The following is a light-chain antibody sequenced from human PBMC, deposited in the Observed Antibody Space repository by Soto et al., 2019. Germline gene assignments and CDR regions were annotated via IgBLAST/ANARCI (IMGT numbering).Light chain of an antibody. Sequence: DTQLTQSPSFLSASVGDRVTIACRASQDVSRSVGWYQQKPGTAPKLLISAASTLNSGVPSRFSGSGSGTDFTLTISSLQPEDYYCQQLWTYPLTFGGGTKVEI. J-gene: IGKJ4*01. V-gene: IGKV1-9*01. CDR2: AAS. CDR1: QDVSRS. CDR3: QQLWTYPLT.